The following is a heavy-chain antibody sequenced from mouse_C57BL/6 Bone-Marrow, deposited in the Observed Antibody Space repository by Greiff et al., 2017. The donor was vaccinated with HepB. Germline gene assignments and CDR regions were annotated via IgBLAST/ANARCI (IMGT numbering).Heavy chain of an antibody. CDR3: ARCRHYDY. CDR2: INPNNGGT. Sequence: EVQLQQSGPELVKPGASVKISCKASGYTFTDYYMNWVKQSHGKSLEWIGDINPNNGGTSYNQKFKGKATLTVDKSSSTAYMELRSLTSEDSAVYYCARCRHYDYWGQGTTLTVSS. V-gene: IGHV1-26*01. J-gene: IGHJ2*01. CDR1: GYTFTDYY. D-gene: IGHD1-2*01.